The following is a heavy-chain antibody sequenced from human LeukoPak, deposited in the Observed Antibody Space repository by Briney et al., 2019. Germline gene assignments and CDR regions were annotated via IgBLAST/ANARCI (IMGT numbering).Heavy chain of an antibody. CDR3: AKGGGFDY. D-gene: IGHD3-16*01. CDR1: GFTFSTYA. V-gene: IGHV3-30*04. J-gene: IGHJ4*02. Sequence: GGSLRLSCAASGFTFSTYAIHWVRQAPGKGLEWVAVISYDGSNKYYADSVKGRFTIFRDNSKNTLYLQMNSLRAEDTAVYYCAKGGGFDYWGQGTLVTVSS. CDR2: ISYDGSNK.